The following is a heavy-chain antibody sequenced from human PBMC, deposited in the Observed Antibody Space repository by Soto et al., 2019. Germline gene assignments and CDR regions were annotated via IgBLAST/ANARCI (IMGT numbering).Heavy chain of an antibody. CDR1: GFSFGSYA. V-gene: IGHV3-23*01. Sequence: SLRLSFSASGFSFGSYALSWVRQAPGKGLEWVSTISGSDGKTFYADSVKGRFSISRDTSQSTLYLQMNSLRADDTAMYYCARWSYLEEWGQG. J-gene: IGHJ4*02. D-gene: IGHD3-10*01. CDR2: ISGSDGKT. CDR3: ARWSYLEE.